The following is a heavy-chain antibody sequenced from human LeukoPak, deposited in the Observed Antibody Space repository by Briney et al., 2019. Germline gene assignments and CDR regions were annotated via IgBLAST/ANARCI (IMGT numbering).Heavy chain of an antibody. CDR1: GGSISNNNYY. J-gene: IGHJ4*02. D-gene: IGHD1-1*01. Sequence: PSETLSLTCTVSGGSISNNNYYWAWIRQPPGKGLECIGSIYYSGSPYYNPSLKSRVTIPVGTSKNQFSLRLSSVTAADTAVYYCATWRTAKTGFDYWGQGTLVTVSS. CDR2: IYYSGSP. V-gene: IGHV4-39*01. CDR3: ATWRTAKTGFDY.